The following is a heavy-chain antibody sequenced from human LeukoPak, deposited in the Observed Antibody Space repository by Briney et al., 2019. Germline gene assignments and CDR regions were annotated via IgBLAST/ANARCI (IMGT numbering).Heavy chain of an antibody. Sequence: PSETLSLTCAAYGGSFSGYYWSWIRQPPGKGLEWIGEINHSGSTNYNPSLKSRVTISVDTSKNQFSLKLSSVTAADTAVYYCARDAYYYGSGTDYWGQGTLVTVSS. CDR3: ARDAYYYGSGTDY. CDR1: GGSFSGYY. D-gene: IGHD3-10*01. V-gene: IGHV4-34*01. CDR2: INHSGST. J-gene: IGHJ4*02.